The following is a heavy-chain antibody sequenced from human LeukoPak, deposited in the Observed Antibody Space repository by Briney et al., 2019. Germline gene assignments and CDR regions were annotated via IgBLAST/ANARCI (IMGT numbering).Heavy chain of an antibody. CDR3: ARESGLYSSGWYPYYFDY. Sequence: GGSLRLSCAASGFTFSSYGMHWVRQAPGKGLEWVAVIWYDGSNKYYADSVKGRFTISRDNSKNTLYLQMNSLRAEDTAVYYCARESGLYSSGWYPYYFDYWGQGTLVTVSS. CDR2: IWYDGSNK. J-gene: IGHJ4*02. CDR1: GFTFSSYG. V-gene: IGHV3-33*01. D-gene: IGHD6-13*01.